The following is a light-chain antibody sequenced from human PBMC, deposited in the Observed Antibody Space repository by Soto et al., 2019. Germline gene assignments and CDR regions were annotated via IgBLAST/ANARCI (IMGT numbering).Light chain of an antibody. J-gene: IGKJ2*01. CDR2: GAS. CDR1: QSVRSSY. Sequence: EIVLTQSPGTLSLSPGERATLSCRASQSVRSSYLAWYRQKPGQAPRLLIYGASSRATGIPDRFSGSGSGTDFTLTISRLEPEDFSVYYCQQYDTTPMYTCGQGTKLEIK. CDR3: QQYDTTPMYT. V-gene: IGKV3-20*01.